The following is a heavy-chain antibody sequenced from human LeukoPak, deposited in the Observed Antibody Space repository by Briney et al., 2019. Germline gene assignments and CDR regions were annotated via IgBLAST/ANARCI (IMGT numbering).Heavy chain of an antibody. J-gene: IGHJ4*02. Sequence: ASVKVSCKTSGYTFTIHHIQWVRQAPGQGLEWMGWINTNSGGTIYSQKFQGRITMTRDLSITTAYMELSSLRSDDTAVYYCARDYSTSSWDNWGQGTLVTVSS. CDR2: INTNSGGT. V-gene: IGHV1-2*02. CDR1: GYTFTIHH. D-gene: IGHD6-13*01. CDR3: ARDYSTSSWDN.